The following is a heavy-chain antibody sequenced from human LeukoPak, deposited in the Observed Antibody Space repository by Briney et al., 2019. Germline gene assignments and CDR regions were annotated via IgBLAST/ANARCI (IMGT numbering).Heavy chain of an antibody. Sequence: GASVKVSCKASGYTFTGYYMHWVRQAPGQGLEWMGWINPNSGGTNYAQKFQGRVTMTRDTSISTAYMELSRLRSDDTAVYYCARAVGYCSGGSCYVFDYWGQGTLVTVSS. D-gene: IGHD2-15*01. CDR3: ARAVGYCSGGSCYVFDY. CDR1: GYTFTGYY. CDR2: INPNSGGT. V-gene: IGHV1-2*02. J-gene: IGHJ4*02.